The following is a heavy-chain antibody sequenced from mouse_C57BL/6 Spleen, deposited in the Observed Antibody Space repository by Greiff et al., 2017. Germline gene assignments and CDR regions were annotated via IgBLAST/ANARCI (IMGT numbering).Heavy chain of an antibody. J-gene: IGHJ3*01. V-gene: IGHV1-82*01. CDR1: GYAFSSSW. CDR3: ARGGPWFAY. Sequence: VKLQQSGPELVKPGASVKISCKASGYAFSSSWMNWVKQRPGKGLEWIGRIYPGDGDTNYNGKFKGKATLTADKSSSTAYMQLSSLTSEDSAVYFCARGGPWFAYWGQGTLVTVSA. CDR2: IYPGDGDT.